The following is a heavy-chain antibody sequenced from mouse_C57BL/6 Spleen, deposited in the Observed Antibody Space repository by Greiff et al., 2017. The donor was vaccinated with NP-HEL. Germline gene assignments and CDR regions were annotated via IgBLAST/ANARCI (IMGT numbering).Heavy chain of an antibody. Sequence: VQLQESGPELVKPGASVKISCKASGYAFSSSWMNWVKQRPGKGLEWIGRIYPGDGDTNYNGKFKGKATLTADKSSSTAYMQLSSLTSEDSAVYFCARGDVGFDYWGQGTSVTVSS. V-gene: IGHV1-82*01. CDR1: GYAFSSSW. J-gene: IGHJ4*01. D-gene: IGHD3-1*01. CDR2: IYPGDGDT. CDR3: ARGDVGFDY.